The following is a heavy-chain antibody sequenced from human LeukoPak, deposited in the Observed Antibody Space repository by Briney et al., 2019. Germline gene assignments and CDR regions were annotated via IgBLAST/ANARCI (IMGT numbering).Heavy chain of an antibody. V-gene: IGHV4-4*07. Sequence: SETLSLTCTVSGGSISGYYWSWIRQPPGKGLEWIGRIYTGGTTYNPSLKSRVTMSVDTSKNQFSLKLSSVTAADKAVYYCARSPGAHSDYWGQGTLVTVSS. CDR1: GGSISGYY. CDR3: ARSPGAHSDY. J-gene: IGHJ4*02. CDR2: IYTGGT.